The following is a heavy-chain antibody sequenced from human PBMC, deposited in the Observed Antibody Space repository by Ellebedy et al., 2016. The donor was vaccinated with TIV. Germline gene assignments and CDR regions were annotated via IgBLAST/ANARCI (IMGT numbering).Heavy chain of an antibody. CDR3: AKDPGGTFYYSRFDS. J-gene: IGHJ4*01. D-gene: IGHD3-10*01. CDR1: GDPFRFNNYA. CDR2: IIPVLGRA. V-gene: IGHV1-69*10. Sequence: SVKVSCXASGDPFRFNNYAIVWVRQAPVQGLEWMGQIIPVLGRATYSQKFQDRITITADDSTNTVFMELSSLRSDDTAVYYCAKDPGGTFYYSRFDSWGQGTLVTVSS.